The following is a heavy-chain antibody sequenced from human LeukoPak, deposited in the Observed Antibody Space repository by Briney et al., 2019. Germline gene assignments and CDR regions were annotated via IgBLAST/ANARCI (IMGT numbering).Heavy chain of an antibody. V-gene: IGHV1-46*01. Sequence: ASVKVSCKASRYTFTSYYMHWVRQAPGQGLEWMGIINPSGGSTSYAQKFQGRVTMTRDTSTSTVYMELSSLRSEDTAVYYCAKGGLYGSGSYAFDYWGQGTLVTVSS. D-gene: IGHD3-10*01. CDR1: RYTFTSYY. CDR3: AKGGLYGSGSYAFDY. J-gene: IGHJ4*02. CDR2: INPSGGST.